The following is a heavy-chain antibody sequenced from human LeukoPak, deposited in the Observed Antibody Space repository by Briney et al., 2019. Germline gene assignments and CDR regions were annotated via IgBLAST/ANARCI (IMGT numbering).Heavy chain of an antibody. CDR1: GYRFTSYW. J-gene: IGHJ4*02. CDR2: IDPSDSYT. Sequence: GESLKISCKGSGYRFTSYWISWVRPMPGKGLEWMGRIDPSDSYTYYSPSFQGHVTISADKSISTAYLQWSSLKASDTAMYYCARRLVGYADYDLSIFDYWGQGTLVTVSS. D-gene: IGHD2-8*02. V-gene: IGHV5-10-1*01. CDR3: ARRLVGYADYDLSIFDY.